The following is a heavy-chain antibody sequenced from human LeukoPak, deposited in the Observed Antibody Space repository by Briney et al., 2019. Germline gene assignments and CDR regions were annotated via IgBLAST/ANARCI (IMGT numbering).Heavy chain of an antibody. V-gene: IGHV1-69*13. J-gene: IGHJ4*02. CDR3: ARDGGYCGGDCYSDFDY. D-gene: IGHD2-21*02. CDR1: GGTFSSYA. Sequence: SVKVSCKASGGTFSSYAISWVRQAPGQGLEWMGGIIPIFGTANYAQKFRGRVTITADESTSTAYMELSSLRSEDTAVYYCARDGGYCGGDCYSDFDYWGQGTLVTVSS. CDR2: IIPIFGTA.